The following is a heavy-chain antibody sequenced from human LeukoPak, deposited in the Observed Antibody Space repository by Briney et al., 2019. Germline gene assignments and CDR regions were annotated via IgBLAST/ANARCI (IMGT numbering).Heavy chain of an antibody. J-gene: IGHJ1*01. D-gene: IGHD3-10*01. V-gene: IGHV4-34*01. CDR2: INYSGST. CDR1: GGSFSGYY. CDR3: ARLWGMVRGVSSFQH. Sequence: PSEALSLTCAVYGGSFSGYYWSWIRQPPGKGLEWIGEINYSGSTNYNPSLKSRVTISVDTSKNQFSLKLSSVTAADTAVYYCARLWGMVRGVSSFQHWGQGTLVTVSS.